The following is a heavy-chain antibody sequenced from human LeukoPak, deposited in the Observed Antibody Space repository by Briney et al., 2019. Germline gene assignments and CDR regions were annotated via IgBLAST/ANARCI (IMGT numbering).Heavy chain of an antibody. CDR1: GFTFSSYG. CDR3: GGTFDSSGSSFDY. D-gene: IGHD3-22*01. V-gene: IGHV3-30*03. CDR2: ISYDVSNK. J-gene: IGHJ4*02. Sequence: GGSLRLSCAASGFTFSSYGMHWVREAPGKGLEGLAVISYDVSNKYYADSVKGRFTISRDNSKNTLYLQMNSLRAEDTAVYYCGGTFDSSGSSFDYWGQGTLVTVSS.